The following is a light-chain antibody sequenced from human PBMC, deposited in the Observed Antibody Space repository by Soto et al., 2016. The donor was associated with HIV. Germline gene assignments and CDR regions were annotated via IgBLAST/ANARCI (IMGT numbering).Light chain of an antibody. J-gene: IGLJ2*01. CDR2: DNN. CDR1: NIGGKI. Sequence: SYVLTQPPSVSVAPGKTASISCGGNNIGGKIVHWYQHKPGQAPVLVVYDNNDRPSGIPERFSGSNSANTATLAISRVEAGDEADYYCQVWDSSSDHPEVFGGGTKLT. V-gene: IGLV3-21*03. CDR3: QVWDSSSDHPEV.